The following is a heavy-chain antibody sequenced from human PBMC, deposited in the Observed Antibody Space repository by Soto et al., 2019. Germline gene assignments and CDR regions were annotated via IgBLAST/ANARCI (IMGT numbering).Heavy chain of an antibody. V-gene: IGHV3-23*01. CDR1: GFAFSNYA. D-gene: IGHD1-26*01. J-gene: IGHJ4*02. CDR2: ISGSGGST. CDR3: EWDS. Sequence: EVQLLESGGGLVQPGGSLRLSCTASGFAFSNYAMGWVRQAPGKGLEWVSGISGSGGSTYYADSVKVRFTISRDNSKNTLYLEMNSLRSEDTAVYYCEWDSWGQGTLVTVS.